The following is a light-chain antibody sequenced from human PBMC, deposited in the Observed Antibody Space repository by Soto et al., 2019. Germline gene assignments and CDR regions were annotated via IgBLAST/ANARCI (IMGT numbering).Light chain of an antibody. CDR1: QSVSSY. Sequence: EIVLTQSPATLSLSPGERATLSCRASQSVSSYLAWYQQKPGQAPRLLIYDASNRATGIPARFSGSGSGTDFTLTIISLEPEDFAVYYCQQRSNWPPITFGQEARLEIK. CDR2: DAS. V-gene: IGKV3-11*01. J-gene: IGKJ5*01. CDR3: QQRSNWPPIT.